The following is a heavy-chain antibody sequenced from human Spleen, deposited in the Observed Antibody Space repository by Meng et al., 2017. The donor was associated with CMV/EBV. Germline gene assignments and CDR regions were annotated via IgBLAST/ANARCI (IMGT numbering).Heavy chain of an antibody. CDR3: AKDVSAGATTGSPGY. J-gene: IGHJ4*02. D-gene: IGHD1-26*01. Sequence: GESLKISCVGSGYTFGNYAMHWVRQAPGKGLEWVAFIRYDGSNKYYADSVKGRFTISRDNSKNTLYLQMNSLRAEDTAVYYCAKDVSAGATTGSPGYWGQGTLVTVSS. CDR1: GYTFGNYA. V-gene: IGHV3-30*02. CDR2: IRYDGSNK.